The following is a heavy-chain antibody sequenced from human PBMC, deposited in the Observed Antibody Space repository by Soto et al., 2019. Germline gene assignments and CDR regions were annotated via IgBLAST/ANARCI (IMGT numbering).Heavy chain of an antibody. CDR2: ISAYTGNT. D-gene: IGHD6-19*01. V-gene: IGHV1-18*04. Sequence: GASVKVSCKASGYTFTSYVISWVLQAPGQGLEWMGWISAYTGNTNYAQKLQGRVTMTTDTSTSTAYMELRSLRSDDTAVYYCALSSDWVGIFDYWGQATLVTVSS. CDR3: ALSSDWVGIFDY. J-gene: IGHJ4*02. CDR1: GYTFTSYV.